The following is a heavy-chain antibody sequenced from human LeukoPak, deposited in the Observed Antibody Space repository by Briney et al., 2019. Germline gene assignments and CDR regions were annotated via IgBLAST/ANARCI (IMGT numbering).Heavy chain of an antibody. CDR3: AKYGVDCSSTSCYPLYYMDV. CDR1: GFTFNSYA. CDR2: ISANGAKT. D-gene: IGHD2-2*01. V-gene: IGHV3-23*01. Sequence: PGGSLRLSCAASGFTFNSYAMSWVRQAPGKGLEWVSGISANGAKTYYADSVKGRFTISRDNSKYTLFLQMNSLRAEDTAVYYCAKYGVDCSSTSCYPLYYMDVWGKGTTVTVS. J-gene: IGHJ6*03.